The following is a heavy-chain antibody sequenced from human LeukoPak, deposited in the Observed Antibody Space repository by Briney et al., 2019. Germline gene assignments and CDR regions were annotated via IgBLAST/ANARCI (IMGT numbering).Heavy chain of an antibody. CDR3: ARLTDTAMAPKFYYYYYGMDV. D-gene: IGHD5-18*01. V-gene: IGHV1-46*01. CDR2: INPSGGST. J-gene: IGHJ6*02. CDR1: GYTFTSYY. Sequence: ASVKVSCKASGYTFTSYYMHWVRQAPGQGLEWMGIINPSGGSTNYAQKFQGRVTMTRDTSTSTVYMELSSLRSEDTAVYYCARLTDTAMAPKFYYYYYGMDVWGQGPRSPSP.